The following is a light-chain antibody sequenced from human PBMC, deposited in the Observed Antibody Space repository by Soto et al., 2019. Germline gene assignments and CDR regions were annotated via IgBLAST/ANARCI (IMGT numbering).Light chain of an antibody. CDR2: TIS. V-gene: IGKV1-9*01. CDR3: QQYNSYRA. Sequence: IQFSNSPSSLSASVGDRVTITCRASQGVSSFLAWYQQKPGKAPKLLIYTISTLQSGVPSRFSGSGSGTEFTLTISSLQPDDFATYYCQQYNSYRAFGQGTKVDIK. CDR1: QGVSSF. J-gene: IGKJ1*01.